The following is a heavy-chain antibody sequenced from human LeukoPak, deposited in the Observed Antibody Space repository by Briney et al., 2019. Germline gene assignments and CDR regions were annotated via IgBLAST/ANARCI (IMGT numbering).Heavy chain of an antibody. Sequence: PGGSLRLSFVASGVTSTRYDMSWGRQAPGKGLECVSRITRGYSTYYADSWKGRFTISRYNSKNRLYLQMTSMRAEDTAVYYCTNGSHMDVWGKGTTVTVSS. CDR1: GVTSTRYD. J-gene: IGHJ6*03. CDR2: ITRGYST. D-gene: IGHD6-25*01. V-gene: IGHV3-23*01. CDR3: TNGSHMDV.